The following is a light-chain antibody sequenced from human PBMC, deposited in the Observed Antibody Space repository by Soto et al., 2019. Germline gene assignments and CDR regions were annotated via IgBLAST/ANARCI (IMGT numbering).Light chain of an antibody. V-gene: IGLV3-21*02. CDR2: DDS. Sequence: SYELTQPPSVSVAPGQTATFICGGDNIGYKTVHWYQQRPVQAPVLVVYDDSDRPSGIPERFSGSNSGNTAALTINRVEAGDEADYYCQVWDSGSDLFGGGTKVTVL. CDR1: NIGYKT. J-gene: IGLJ2*01. CDR3: QVWDSGSDL.